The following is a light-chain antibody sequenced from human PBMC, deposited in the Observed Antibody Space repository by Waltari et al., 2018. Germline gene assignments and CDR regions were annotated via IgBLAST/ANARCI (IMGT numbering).Light chain of an antibody. J-gene: IGKJ3*01. CDR3: QQSYSTPIT. CDR2: AAS. Sequence: DIQMTQSPSSLSASVGDRVTITCRASQSISSYLNWYQQKPGKAPKLLIYAASSLQSGVPSRFSGSGSGTDFTLTISSLQPEDFATYYCQQSYSTPITFGPGTK. CDR1: QSISSY. V-gene: IGKV1-39*01.